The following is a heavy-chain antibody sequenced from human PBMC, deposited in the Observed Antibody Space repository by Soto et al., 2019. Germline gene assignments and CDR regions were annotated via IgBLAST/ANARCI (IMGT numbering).Heavy chain of an antibody. CDR2: INAGNGHT. CDR3: ARERSGEMMTMTDAFDI. J-gene: IGHJ3*02. V-gene: IGHV1-3*01. CDR1: GYTFTSYA. Sequence: QVQLVQPGAEVKKPGASVKVSCKASGYTFTSYAIHWVRQAPGQRLEWMGWINAGNGHTQYSQRFQGRVTITRDTYANIDNMEVSSLRSEDTALYYCARERSGEMMTMTDAFDIWGQGTMVTVSS. D-gene: IGHD3-16*01.